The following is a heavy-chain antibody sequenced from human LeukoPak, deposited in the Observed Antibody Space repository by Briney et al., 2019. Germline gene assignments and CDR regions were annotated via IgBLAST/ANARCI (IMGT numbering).Heavy chain of an antibody. Sequence: GGSLRLSCAASGFTVSSNYMSWVRQAPGKGLEWVSVIYSGGSTYYADSVKGRFTISRDNSKNTLYLQMNSLRSEDTAVYYCARGNRFYYYDSSGYYRKGAFDIWGQGTMVTVSS. D-gene: IGHD3-22*01. J-gene: IGHJ3*02. CDR2: IYSGGST. CDR3: ARGNRFYYYDSSGYYRKGAFDI. CDR1: GFTVSSNY. V-gene: IGHV3-53*01.